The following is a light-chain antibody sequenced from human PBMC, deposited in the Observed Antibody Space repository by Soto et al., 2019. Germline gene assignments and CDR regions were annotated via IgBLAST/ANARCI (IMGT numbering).Light chain of an antibody. Sequence: DIQMTQSPSTLSASVGDRVTITCRASQSISSWLAWYQQTPGKAPELLIYDASSLESGVPSRFSGSGSGTEFTLTISSLQPDDFATYYCQQYNSYSWTFGQGTKVEIK. CDR2: DAS. J-gene: IGKJ1*01. CDR1: QSISSW. CDR3: QQYNSYSWT. V-gene: IGKV1-5*01.